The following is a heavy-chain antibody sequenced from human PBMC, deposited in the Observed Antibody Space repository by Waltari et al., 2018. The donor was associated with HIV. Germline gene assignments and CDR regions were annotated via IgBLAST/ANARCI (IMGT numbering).Heavy chain of an antibody. CDR1: GFMFDDYG. CDR2: INWNSGSI. D-gene: IGHD4-17*01. J-gene: IGHJ4*02. Sequence: EVQLVESGGDLVQPGRSLRLSCAASGFMFDDYGMHWVRQAPGKGLEWVSSINWNSGSIAYADSVKGRFTISRDNAKNSLYLEMNSLKAEDTALYYCAKDVTSFHYEGFDYWGQGTLVTVSS. V-gene: IGHV3-9*01. CDR3: AKDVTSFHYEGFDY.